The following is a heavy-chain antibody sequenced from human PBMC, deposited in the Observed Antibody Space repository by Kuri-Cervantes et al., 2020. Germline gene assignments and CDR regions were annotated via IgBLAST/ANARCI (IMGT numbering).Heavy chain of an antibody. J-gene: IGHJ4*02. CDR1: GGSISSSSYY. CDR3: ARDRAEYSSSWYNYFDY. D-gene: IGHD6-13*01. Sequence: SETLSLTCTVSGGSISSSSYYWGWIRQPPGKGLEWIGSIYHSGSTYYNPSLKSRVTISVDTSKNQFSLKLSSVTAADTAVYYCARDRAEYSSSWYNYFDYWGQGTLVTVSS. V-gene: IGHV4-39*07. CDR2: IYHSGST.